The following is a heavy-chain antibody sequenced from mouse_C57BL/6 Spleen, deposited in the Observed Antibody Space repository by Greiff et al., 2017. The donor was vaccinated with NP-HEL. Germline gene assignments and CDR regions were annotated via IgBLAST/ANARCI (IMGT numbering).Heavy chain of an antibody. J-gene: IGHJ3*01. D-gene: IGHD1-1*01. CDR1: GFTFSDYG. CDR3: ARSSITTVVAPFAY. V-gene: IGHV5-17*01. Sequence: DVHLVESGGGLVKPGGSLKLSCAASGFTFSDYGMHWVRQAPEKGLEWVAYISSGSSTIYYADTVKGRFTISRDNAKNTLFLQMTSLRSEDTAMYYCARSSITTVVAPFAYWGQGTLVTVSA. CDR2: ISSGSSTI.